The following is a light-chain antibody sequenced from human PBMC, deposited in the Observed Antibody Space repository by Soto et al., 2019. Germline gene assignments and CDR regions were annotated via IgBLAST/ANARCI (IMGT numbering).Light chain of an antibody. V-gene: IGKV3-20*01. CDR2: GAS. Sequence: EIVLTQSPGTLSLSPGERATLSCRASQSVSSSYLAWYQQKPGQAPRLLIYGASSRATGIPDRFSGSGSGTDFTLTISRLEPEDFAVYYCQQYGSSPPETFG. CDR1: QSVSSSY. J-gene: IGKJ1*01. CDR3: QQYGSSPPET.